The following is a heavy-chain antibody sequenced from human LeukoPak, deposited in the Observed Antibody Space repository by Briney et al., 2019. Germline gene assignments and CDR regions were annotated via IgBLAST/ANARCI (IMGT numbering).Heavy chain of an antibody. J-gene: IGHJ4*02. V-gene: IGHV3-23*01. CDR1: GLTFSYYG. Sequence: AGGSLRLSCAASGLTFSYYGMSWVRKAPGKGQQWVSVISGGGVITNYADSVKGGVTISRDNSKNTLYLQMNSLRAEDTAVYYCANLRESVWIPEFDYWGQGSLVTVSS. CDR2: ISGGGVIT. D-gene: IGHD5/OR15-5a*01. CDR3: ANLRESVWIPEFDY.